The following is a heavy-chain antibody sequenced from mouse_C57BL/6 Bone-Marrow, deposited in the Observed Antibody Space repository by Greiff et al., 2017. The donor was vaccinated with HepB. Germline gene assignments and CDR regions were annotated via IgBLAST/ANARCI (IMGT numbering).Heavy chain of an antibody. CDR2: INPRSGNT. Sequence: QVQLQQSGAELARPGASVKLSCKASGYTFTSYGISWVKQRTGQGLEWIGEINPRSGNTYYNEKFKGKATLTADKSSSTAYMELRSLTSEDSAVYFCARGDYYGSPYWGQGTTLTVSS. V-gene: IGHV1-81*01. CDR3: ARGDYYGSPY. CDR1: GYTFTSYG. D-gene: IGHD1-1*01. J-gene: IGHJ2*01.